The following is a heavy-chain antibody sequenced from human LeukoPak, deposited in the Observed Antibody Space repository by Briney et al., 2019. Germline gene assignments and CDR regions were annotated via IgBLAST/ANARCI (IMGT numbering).Heavy chain of an antibody. V-gene: IGHV3-23*01. J-gene: IGHJ4*02. CDR1: GFTFSDYA. D-gene: IGHD6-6*01. Sequence: GGSLRLSCAASGFTFSDYAMTWVRQAPGKGLEWVSTINSGGAINYADSVKGRFTISRDNPKNTLYLQMNSLRAEDTAVYYCAKRGSYSSSFTSTFDYWGQGTLVTVSS. CDR3: AKRGSYSSSFTSTFDY. CDR2: INSGGAI.